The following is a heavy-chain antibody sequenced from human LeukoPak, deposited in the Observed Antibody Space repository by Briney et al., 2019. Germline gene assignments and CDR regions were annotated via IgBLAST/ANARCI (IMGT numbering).Heavy chain of an antibody. D-gene: IGHD3-22*01. J-gene: IGHJ6*02. Sequence: GGSLRLSCAASGFTFSSYWMNWVRQAPGKGLVWVSRIASDGSSTTYADSVKGRFSISRDNAKNTLYLQMNSLRAEDTAVYYCAKDRRLNYYDSSGYYDYYGMDVWGQGTTVTVSS. V-gene: IGHV3-74*01. CDR2: IASDGSST. CDR3: AKDRRLNYYDSSGYYDYYGMDV. CDR1: GFTFSSYW.